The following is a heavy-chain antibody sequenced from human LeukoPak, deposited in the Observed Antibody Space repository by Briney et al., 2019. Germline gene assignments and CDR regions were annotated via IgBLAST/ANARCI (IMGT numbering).Heavy chain of an antibody. CDR1: GSSISSGGYY. CDR2: IYSSGST. Sequence: SETLSLTCTVAGSSISSGGYYWSWIRQQPGKGLEWIGYIYSSGSTYYNPSLKSRVTISVDTSKNQFSLKLSSVTAADTAVYYCAAYYYGSGSSPNNWFDPWGQGTLVTVSS. D-gene: IGHD3-10*01. V-gene: IGHV4-31*03. J-gene: IGHJ5*02. CDR3: AAYYYGSGSSPNNWFDP.